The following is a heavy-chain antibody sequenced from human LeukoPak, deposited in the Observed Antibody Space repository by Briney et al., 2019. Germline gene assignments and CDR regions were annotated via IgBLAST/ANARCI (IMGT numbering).Heavy chain of an antibody. D-gene: IGHD3-22*01. Sequence: GGSLRLSCATSGFTFSNFAIHWVRQAPGKGLEWVAVISYDGINIYYADSVKGRFTVSRDDSKSTLYLQMNSLRADDTAVYYCAKDGSSYYYIYYWGQGTLVTVSS. V-gene: IGHV3-30*04. CDR3: AKDGSSYYYIYY. CDR2: ISYDGINI. CDR1: GFTFSNFA. J-gene: IGHJ4*02.